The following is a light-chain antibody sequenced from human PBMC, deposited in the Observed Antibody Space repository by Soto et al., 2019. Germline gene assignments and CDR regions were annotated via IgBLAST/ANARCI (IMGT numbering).Light chain of an antibody. CDR3: QQYGSSPPVT. Sequence: EIVLTQSPGTLSLSPGERATLSCRASQSVSSSYLAWYQQKPGQAPRLLIYGASGRATGIPDRFSGSGSGTDFPLTIRRMEPEDFAVYYCQQYGSSPPVTFGQGTRLEVK. J-gene: IGKJ5*01. V-gene: IGKV3-20*01. CDR1: QSVSSSY. CDR2: GAS.